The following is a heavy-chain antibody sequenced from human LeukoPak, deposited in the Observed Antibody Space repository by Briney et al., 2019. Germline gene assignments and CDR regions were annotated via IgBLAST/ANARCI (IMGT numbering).Heavy chain of an antibody. Sequence: GGSLRLSCAASGFTFSSYSMNWVRQAPGKGLEWVSYISSSSSTIYYADSVKGRFTISRDNAKNSLYLQMNSLRAGDTAVYYCARDREDGYNYYWGQGTLVTVS. J-gene: IGHJ4*02. V-gene: IGHV3-48*04. CDR2: ISSSSSTI. CDR3: ARDREDGYNYY. CDR1: GFTFSSYS. D-gene: IGHD5-24*01.